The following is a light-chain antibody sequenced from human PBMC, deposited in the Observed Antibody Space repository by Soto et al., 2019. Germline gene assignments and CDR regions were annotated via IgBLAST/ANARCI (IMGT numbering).Light chain of an antibody. Sequence: QSALTQPASVSGSPGQSITISCTGSSSDVGAYSYVSWYLQHPGKAPKLLIYGVGNRPSGVSARFSGSKSGNTASLTISGLQAEDEADYYCSSYASGSMYVFGTGTKVT. J-gene: IGLJ1*01. CDR1: SSDVGAYSY. CDR2: GVG. CDR3: SSYASGSMYV. V-gene: IGLV2-14*01.